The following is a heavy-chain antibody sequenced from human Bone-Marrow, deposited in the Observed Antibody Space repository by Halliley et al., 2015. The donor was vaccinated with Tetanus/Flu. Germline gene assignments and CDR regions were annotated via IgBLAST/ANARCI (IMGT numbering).Heavy chain of an antibody. V-gene: IGHV3-74*01. J-gene: IGHJ5*01. CDR2: INSDGSST. CDR1: GFTFSTSW. Sequence: SLRLSCAASGFTFSTSWMHWVRQAPGKGLVWVSRINSDGSSTHYADSVKGRFTISRDNARNTLYLQMNSLRAEDTAMYYCARQGAYISAYYDGWFDSWGQGTLVTVSS. CDR3: ARQGAYISAYYDGWFDS. D-gene: IGHD3-3*01.